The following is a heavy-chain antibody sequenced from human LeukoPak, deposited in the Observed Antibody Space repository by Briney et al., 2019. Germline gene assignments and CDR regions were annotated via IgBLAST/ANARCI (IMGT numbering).Heavy chain of an antibody. D-gene: IGHD6-13*01. J-gene: IGHJ5*02. CDR1: GGTFSSYA. CDR3: ARDLSRAQGLGT. CDR2: ISAYNGNT. V-gene: IGHV1-18*01. Sequence: ASVKVSCKASGGTFSSYAISWVRQAPGQGLEWMGWISAYNGNTNYAQKLQGRVTMTTDTSTSTAYMELRSLRSDDTAVYYCARDLSRAQGLGTWGQGTLVTVSS.